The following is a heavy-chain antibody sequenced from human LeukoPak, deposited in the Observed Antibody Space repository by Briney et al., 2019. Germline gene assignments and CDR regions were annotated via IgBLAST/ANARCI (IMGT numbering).Heavy chain of an antibody. Sequence: ASVTVSCKASGYTFTSYGISWVRQAPGQGLEWMGWISAYNGNTNYAQKLQGRVTMTTDTSTSTAYMELRSLGSDDTAVYYCARGLVDDSSGYYYDYYYYMDVWGKGTTVTVSS. CDR1: GYTFTSYG. V-gene: IGHV1-18*01. CDR2: ISAYNGNT. J-gene: IGHJ6*03. CDR3: ARGLVDDSSGYYYDYYYYMDV. D-gene: IGHD3-22*01.